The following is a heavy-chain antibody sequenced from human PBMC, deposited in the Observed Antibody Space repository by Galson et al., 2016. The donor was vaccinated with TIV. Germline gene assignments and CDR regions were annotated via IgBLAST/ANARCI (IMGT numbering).Heavy chain of an antibody. CDR1: GYSFTTHW. J-gene: IGHJ6*03. V-gene: IGHV5-51*03. Sequence: QSGAEVTQSEESLKISCKASGYSFTTHWIGWVRQMPGKGLEWIGTIYPGDSDTRYSPPFQGQVTISADKSISPAYLQWSALRASDTAMYYCARSPADPQYSYYYIDVWGKGTTVTVSS. CDR3: ARSPADPQYSYYYIDV. CDR2: IYPGDSDT.